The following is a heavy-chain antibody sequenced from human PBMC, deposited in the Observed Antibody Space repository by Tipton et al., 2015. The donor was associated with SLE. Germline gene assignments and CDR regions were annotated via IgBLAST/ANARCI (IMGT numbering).Heavy chain of an antibody. D-gene: IGHD3-22*01. V-gene: IGHV4-59*08. CDR2: IYYIGST. Sequence: TLSLTCIVSGGSISSYHWSWIRQPPGKGLEWIGYIYYIGSTNYNPSLKSRVTISVDTSKNQFSLKLNSVTAADTAVYYCARRYDSYPGYFDYWGQGTLVTVSS. J-gene: IGHJ4*02. CDR1: GGSISSYH. CDR3: ARRYDSYPGYFDY.